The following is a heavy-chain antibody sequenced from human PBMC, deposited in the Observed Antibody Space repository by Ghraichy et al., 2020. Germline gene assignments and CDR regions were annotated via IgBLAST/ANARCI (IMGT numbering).Heavy chain of an antibody. D-gene: IGHD3-10*01. Sequence: GGSLRLSCAASGFIFSDYYMSWIRQAPGKGLEWVSYISSSGSTIYYADSVKGRFTISRDNAKNSLYLQMNSLRAEDTAVYYCARVDASGTLRIDPWGQGTLVTVSS. CDR3: ARVDASGTLRIDP. CDR2: ISSSGSTI. V-gene: IGHV3-11*01. CDR1: GFIFSDYY. J-gene: IGHJ5*02.